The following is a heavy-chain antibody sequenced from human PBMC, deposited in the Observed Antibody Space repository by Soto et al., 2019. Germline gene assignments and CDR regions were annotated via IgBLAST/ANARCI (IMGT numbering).Heavy chain of an antibody. CDR3: ARYSGSYWHYLDF. V-gene: IGHV5-51*01. Sequence: GESLKISCKVSVYSFASHWVAWVRQMPEKGLEWIGTIYPGDSDTKYSPAFRGQVTISADTSVSTAYLQWRSLEATDSAIYYCARYSGSYWHYLDFWGQGTLVTVSS. J-gene: IGHJ1*01. CDR2: IYPGDSDT. CDR1: VYSFASHW. D-gene: IGHD1-26*01.